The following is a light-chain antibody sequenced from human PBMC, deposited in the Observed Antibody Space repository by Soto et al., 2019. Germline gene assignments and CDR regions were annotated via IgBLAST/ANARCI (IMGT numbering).Light chain of an antibody. V-gene: IGKV1-33*01. CDR2: DAS. Sequence: DIQMTQSPSSLSASVGDRVTITCQASQDIKNYVNWYQHKPGRAPKLLIYDASNLEPGVPSRFSGSGSGTDFSFTISSLQPEDIATYYCQHYDNLIPGFTFGPGTKVNVK. CDR3: QHYDNLIPGFT. CDR1: QDIKNY. J-gene: IGKJ3*01.